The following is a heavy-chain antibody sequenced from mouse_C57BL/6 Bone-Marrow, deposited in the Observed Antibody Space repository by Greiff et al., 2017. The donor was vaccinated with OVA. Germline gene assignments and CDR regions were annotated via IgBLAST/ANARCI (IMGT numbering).Heavy chain of an antibody. D-gene: IGHD2-4*01. V-gene: IGHV1-50*01. CDR1: GYTFTSYW. CDR3: ARLRYDYDAFAY. CDR2: IDPSDSYT. J-gene: IGHJ3*01. Sequence: QVQLQQPGAELVKPGASVKLSCKASGYTFTSYWMQWVKQRPGQGLEWIGEIDPSDSYTNYNQKFKGKATLTVDTSSSTAYMQLSSLTSEDSAVYYCARLRYDYDAFAYWGQGTLVTVSA.